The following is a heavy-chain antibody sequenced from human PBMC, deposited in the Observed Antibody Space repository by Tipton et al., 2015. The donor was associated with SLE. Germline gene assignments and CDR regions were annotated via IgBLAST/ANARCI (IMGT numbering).Heavy chain of an antibody. V-gene: IGHV3-23*01. CDR1: GFTFNSHC. Sequence: SLRLSCTAPGFTFNSHCLSWVRQAPGKGLEWVSAFSDGVSSTYYADSVRGRFTITRDNSDKTVYLQMDLLTSEDTAVYYCAKDGNYRGSGRYGRGFDYWGQGTLVTVSS. J-gene: IGHJ4*02. CDR3: AKDGNYRGSGRYGRGFDY. CDR2: FSDGVSST. D-gene: IGHD3-10*01.